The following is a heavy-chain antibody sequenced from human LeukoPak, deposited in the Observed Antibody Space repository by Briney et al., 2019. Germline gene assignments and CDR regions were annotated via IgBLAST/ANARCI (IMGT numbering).Heavy chain of an antibody. CDR1: GYTFTSYD. Sequence: SVKVSCKASGYTFTSYDINGVRQATGQGLEGMGWMNPNSGNTGYAQKFQGRVTMTRNTSISTAYMELSSLRSEDTAVYYCARVTEEYSGYDSPFLAYWGQGTLVTVSS. CDR2: MNPNSGNT. J-gene: IGHJ4*02. V-gene: IGHV1-8*01. CDR3: ARVTEEYSGYDSPFLAY. D-gene: IGHD5-12*01.